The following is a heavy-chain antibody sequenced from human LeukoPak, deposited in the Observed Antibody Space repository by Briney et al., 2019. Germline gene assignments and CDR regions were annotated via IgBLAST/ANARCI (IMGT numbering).Heavy chain of an antibody. D-gene: IGHD2-21*02. J-gene: IGHJ6*02. CDR2: ISSSSSYI. CDR3: ARDLGTYCGGDCWDYYYYYGMDV. Sequence: GGSLRLSCAASGFTFSSYSMNWVRQAPGKGLECVSSISSSSSYIYYADSVKGRFTISRDNAKNSLYLQMNSLRADDTAVYYCARDLGTYCGGDCWDYYYYYGMDVWGQGTTVTVSS. CDR1: GFTFSSYS. V-gene: IGHV3-21*01.